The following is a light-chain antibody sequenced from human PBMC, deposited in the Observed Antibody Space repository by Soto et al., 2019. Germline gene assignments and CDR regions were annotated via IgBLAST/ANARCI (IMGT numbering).Light chain of an antibody. CDR3: AAWDDSLNGPEYV. J-gene: IGLJ1*01. CDR2: SNN. V-gene: IGLV1-44*01. Sequence: QSVLAQPPSASGTPGQRVTISCSVSSSNIGSNTVNWYQQLPGAAPKLLIYSNNQRPSGVPDRFSGSKSGTSASLAISGLQSEDEADYYCAAWDDSLNGPEYVFGTGTKVTVL. CDR1: SSNIGSNT.